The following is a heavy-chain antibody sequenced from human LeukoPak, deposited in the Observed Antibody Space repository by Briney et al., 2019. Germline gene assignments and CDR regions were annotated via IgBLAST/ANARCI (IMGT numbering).Heavy chain of an antibody. CDR1: GGSISSGGYS. V-gene: IGHV4-30-2*01. CDR3: AREFVYGSGSYYDY. CDR2: IYHSGST. D-gene: IGHD3-10*01. Sequence: PSETLSLTCAVSGGSISSGGYSWSWIRQPPGKGLEWIGYIYHSGSTYYNPSLKSRVTISVDRSKIQFSLKLSSVTAADTAVYYCAREFVYGSGSYYDYWGQGTLVTVSS. J-gene: IGHJ4*02.